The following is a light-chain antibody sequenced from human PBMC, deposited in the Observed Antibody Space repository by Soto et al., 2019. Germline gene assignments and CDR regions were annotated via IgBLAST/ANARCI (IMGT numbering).Light chain of an antibody. CDR3: QQRTSWPWT. CDR1: QSVSSY. J-gene: IGKJ1*01. Sequence: EIVLTQSPATLSLSPGERATLSCRASQSVSSYLAWYQQKPGQAPRLLIYDTSRRATGIPARFSASGSGTDFALTISSLEPEDFGVYYCQQRTSWPWTFGQGTKVEIK. V-gene: IGKV3-11*01. CDR2: DTS.